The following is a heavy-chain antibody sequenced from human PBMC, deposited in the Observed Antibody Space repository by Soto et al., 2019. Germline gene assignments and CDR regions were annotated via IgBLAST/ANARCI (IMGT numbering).Heavy chain of an antibody. CDR1: GYTFTSYG. J-gene: IGHJ6*02. CDR3: AKDRNCISTGCYYYYGMDV. Sequence: QVQLVQSGAEVKKPGASVKVSCKASGYTFTSYGISWVRQAPGQGLEWMGWISAYNGNTNYAQKLQGRVTMTTDTSTSTAYIELRSLRSDDTAVYYWAKDRNCISTGCYYYYGMDVWGQGTTVTVSS. D-gene: IGHD2-2*01. V-gene: IGHV1-18*01. CDR2: ISAYNGNT.